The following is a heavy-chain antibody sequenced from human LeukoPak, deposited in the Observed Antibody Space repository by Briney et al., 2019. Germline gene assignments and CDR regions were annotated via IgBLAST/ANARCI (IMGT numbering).Heavy chain of an antibody. CDR1: GYTFTSYY. Sequence: ASVKVSCRASGYTFTSYYMHWVRQAPGQGLEWMGIINPSGGSTSYAQKFQGRVTMTRDTSTSTVYMELSSLRSEDTAVYYCARVDTAMVPDYWGQGTLVTVSS. CDR3: ARVDTAMVPDY. J-gene: IGHJ4*02. D-gene: IGHD5-18*01. V-gene: IGHV1-46*01. CDR2: INPSGGST.